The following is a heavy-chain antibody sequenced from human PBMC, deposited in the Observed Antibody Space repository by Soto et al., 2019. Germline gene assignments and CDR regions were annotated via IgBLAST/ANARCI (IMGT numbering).Heavy chain of an antibody. D-gene: IGHD2-21*01. J-gene: IGHJ4*02. Sequence: SETLSLTCTVSGVSISSYYWGWIRQPPGKGLEWIGSIYYSGSTNYNPSLKSRVTISLDTSKNQFSLKLSSVTAADTGMYYCARHVDRYAPFDYWGQGTLVTVSS. V-gene: IGHV4-59*08. CDR3: ARHVDRYAPFDY. CDR2: IYYSGST. CDR1: GVSISSYY.